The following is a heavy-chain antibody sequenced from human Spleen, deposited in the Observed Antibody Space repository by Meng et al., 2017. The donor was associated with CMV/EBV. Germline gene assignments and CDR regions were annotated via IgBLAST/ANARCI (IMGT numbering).Heavy chain of an antibody. V-gene: IGHV3-48*03. Sequence: GESLKISCAASGFTFSSYEMNWVRQATGKGLEWVSYITASGNTIYYADSVKGRFTISRDNAKNSLFLQMNSLRAEDTAVYYCAREVLYNWLDPWGQGTLVTVSS. J-gene: IGHJ5*02. CDR2: ITASGNTI. D-gene: IGHD2/OR15-2a*01. CDR1: GFTFSSYE. CDR3: AREVLYNWLDP.